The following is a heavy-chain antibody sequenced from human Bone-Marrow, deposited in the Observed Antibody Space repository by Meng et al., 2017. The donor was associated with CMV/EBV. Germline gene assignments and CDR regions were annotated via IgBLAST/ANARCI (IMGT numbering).Heavy chain of an antibody. CDR1: GYTFTAHY. J-gene: IGHJ6*02. CDR3: ARVRDDFWSGWGEGDYGMDV. Sequence: ASVKVSCKASGYTFTAHYFHWVRQAPGQGLEWMGWIHPHRGDTNYAQQFQGRVTLTRDTSINTGYMELTRLTSDDTAVYYCARVRDDFWSGWGEGDYGMDVWGQGTTVTVSS. D-gene: IGHD3-3*01. V-gene: IGHV1-2*02. CDR2: IHPHRGDT.